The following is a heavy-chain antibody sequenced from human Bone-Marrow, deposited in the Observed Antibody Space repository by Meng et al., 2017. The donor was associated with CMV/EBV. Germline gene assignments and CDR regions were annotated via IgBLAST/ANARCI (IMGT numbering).Heavy chain of an antibody. D-gene: IGHD6-6*01. J-gene: IGHJ4*02. Sequence: QAQLQPWGAVLLQPSETPSLTCAVYGGSFSGYYWSWIRQPPGKGLEWIGEINHSGSTNYNPSLKSRVTISVDTSKNQFSLKLSSVTAADTAVYYCCGRSRQLARVRPFDYWGQGTLVTVSS. V-gene: IGHV4-34*01. CDR3: CGRSRQLARVRPFDY. CDR1: GGSFSGYY. CDR2: INHSGST.